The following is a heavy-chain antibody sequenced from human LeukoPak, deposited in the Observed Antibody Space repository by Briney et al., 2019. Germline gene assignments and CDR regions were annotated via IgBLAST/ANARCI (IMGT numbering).Heavy chain of an antibody. Sequence: GSLRLSCAASGFDFSSYHMSWVRQAPGQGLEWVSSMSGSRGYKHYADSVKGRFTISRDNVKNSVSLEMNTLRVDDTAVYYCARDVLTGARRGLDCWGQGTLVTVSS. CDR2: MSGSRGYK. V-gene: IGHV3-21*01. J-gene: IGHJ4*02. CDR1: GFDFSSYH. D-gene: IGHD6-6*01. CDR3: ARDVLTGARRGLDC.